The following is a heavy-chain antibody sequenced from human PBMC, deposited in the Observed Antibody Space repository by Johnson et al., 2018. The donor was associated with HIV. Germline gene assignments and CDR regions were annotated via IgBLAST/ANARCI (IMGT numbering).Heavy chain of an antibody. V-gene: IGHV3-20*04. D-gene: IGHD3-22*01. J-gene: IGHJ3*02. CDR1: GFTFDDYG. CDR2: INWNGDST. Sequence: EVQLVESGGGVVRPGGSLRVSCAASGFTFDDYGMNWVRQAPGKGLEWVSGINWNGDSTGYADSVKGRFPISRDNSKNTLYLQMNSLRAEDTAVYYCAKAREYDSTGHDAFDIWGQGTMVTVSS. CDR3: AKAREYDSTGHDAFDI.